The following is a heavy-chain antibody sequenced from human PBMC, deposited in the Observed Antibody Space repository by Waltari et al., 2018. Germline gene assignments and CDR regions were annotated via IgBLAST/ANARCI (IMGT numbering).Heavy chain of an antibody. J-gene: IGHJ2*01. CDR3: ARRAKETVWFGGVMRPNWYFDL. V-gene: IGHV4-39*01. D-gene: IGHD3-16*01. Sequence: QLQLQESGPGLVKPSETLSLTCTVSGGSISSSSYYWGWIRQPPGKGLEWIGSVYYSGVTYDTPSLKSRVTISGDTSKNQFSRKLSSVTAADTAVYYCARRAKETVWFGGVMRPNWYFDLWGRGTLVTVSS. CDR1: GGSISSSSYY. CDR2: VYYSGVT.